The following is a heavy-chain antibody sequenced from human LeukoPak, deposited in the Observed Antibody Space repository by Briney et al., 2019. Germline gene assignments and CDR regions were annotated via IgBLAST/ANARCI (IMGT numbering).Heavy chain of an antibody. CDR2: INPSGGST. Sequence: ASVKVSCKASGYTFTSYGISWVRQAPGQGLEWMGIINPSGGSTGYAQKFQGRVTMTRDTSTSTVYMELSSLRSEDTAVYYCARALYYDFWSDYYYGMDVWGQGTTVTVSS. CDR1: GYTFTSYG. J-gene: IGHJ6*02. CDR3: ARALYYDFWSDYYYGMDV. D-gene: IGHD3-3*01. V-gene: IGHV1-46*01.